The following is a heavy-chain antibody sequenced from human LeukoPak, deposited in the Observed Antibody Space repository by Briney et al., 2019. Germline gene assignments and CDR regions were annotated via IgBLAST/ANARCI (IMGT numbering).Heavy chain of an antibody. J-gene: IGHJ4*02. D-gene: IGHD6-13*01. CDR1: GYSIGSGFL. CDR3: AAGSWYDRFDY. V-gene: IGHV4-38-2*01. Sequence: PSETLSLTCLVSGYSIGSGFLWGWIRQPPGKGLQWIASIYHSATTYYNPSLASRVTISVDTSKNQFSLKLSSVTAADTAVYYCAAGSWYDRFDYWGQGTLVTVSS. CDR2: IYHSATT.